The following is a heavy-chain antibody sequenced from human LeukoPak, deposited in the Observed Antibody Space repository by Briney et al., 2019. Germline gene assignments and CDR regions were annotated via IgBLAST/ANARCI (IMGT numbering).Heavy chain of an antibody. D-gene: IGHD2-15*01. Sequence: GGSLRLSCEVSGSTFSSFAMSWVRQAPGKGLEWVSAISNSGGTTYYADSVKGRFTISRDNSKNTLYLQMNSLRAEDTAVYYCAKDLHDCSGGSCRRASFDYWGQGTLVTVSS. CDR2: ISNSGGTT. V-gene: IGHV3-23*01. J-gene: IGHJ4*02. CDR3: AKDLHDCSGGSCRRASFDY. CDR1: GSTFSSFA.